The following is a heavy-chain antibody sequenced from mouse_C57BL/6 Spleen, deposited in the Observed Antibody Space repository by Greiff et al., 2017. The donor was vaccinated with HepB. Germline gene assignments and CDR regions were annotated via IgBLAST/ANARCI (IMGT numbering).Heavy chain of an antibody. CDR2: IYPGSGST. V-gene: IGHV1-55*01. CDR1: GYTFTSYW. CDR3: ARRDYDEDAMDY. J-gene: IGHJ4*01. D-gene: IGHD2-4*01. Sequence: QVQLPQPGAELVKPGASVKMSCKASGYTFTSYWITWVKQRPGQGLEWIGDIYPGSGSTNYNEKFKSKATLTVDPSSSTAYMQLCSLTSEDSAGYYGARRDYDEDAMDYWGQGTSVTVAS.